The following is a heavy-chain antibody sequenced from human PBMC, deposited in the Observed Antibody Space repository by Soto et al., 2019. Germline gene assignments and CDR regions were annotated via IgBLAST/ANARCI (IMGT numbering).Heavy chain of an antibody. CDR1: GFTFSSYS. CDR2: ISSSSSYI. Sequence: EVQLVESGGGLVKPGGSLRLSCAASGFTFSSYSMNWVRQAPGKGLEWVSSISSSSSYIYYADSVKGRFTISRDNAKNSLYLQMNSLRAEDTAVYYCARDSDGSGSGGYSSGWGWGQGTLVTVSS. V-gene: IGHV3-21*01. D-gene: IGHD6-19*01. CDR3: ARDSDGSGSGGYSSGWG. J-gene: IGHJ4*02.